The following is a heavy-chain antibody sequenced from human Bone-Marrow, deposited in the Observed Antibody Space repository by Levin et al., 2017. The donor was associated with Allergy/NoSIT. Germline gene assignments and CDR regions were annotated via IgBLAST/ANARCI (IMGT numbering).Heavy chain of an antibody. D-gene: IGHD3-10*01. J-gene: IGHJ4*02. V-gene: IGHV4-59*01. CDR3: ARSVAGELDY. Sequence: GSLRLSCTVSGGSISGYYWSWVRQPPGKGLEWVGHIFYSGSTNYNPSLKSRVTISINTSKNQFSLNLTSVTAADTAFYYCARSVAGELDYWGQGTLVTVSS. CDR1: GGSISGYY. CDR2: IFYSGST.